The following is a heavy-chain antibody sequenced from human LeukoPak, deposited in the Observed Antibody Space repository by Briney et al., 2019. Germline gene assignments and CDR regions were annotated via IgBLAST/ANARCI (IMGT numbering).Heavy chain of an antibody. V-gene: IGHV1-2*02. Sequence: ASVTVSYKASGYTFTGYYMHWVRQAPGQGREWMGWINPKSGGTNYAQRFQGRVTITRDTARSTAYMELSRLRSDDTAVYYCARDVVEVPTSARWCDPCGQGTLVTVSS. CDR3: ARDVVEVPTSARWCDP. CDR1: GYTFTGYY. CDR2: INPKSGGT. D-gene: IGHD2-2*01. J-gene: IGHJ5*02.